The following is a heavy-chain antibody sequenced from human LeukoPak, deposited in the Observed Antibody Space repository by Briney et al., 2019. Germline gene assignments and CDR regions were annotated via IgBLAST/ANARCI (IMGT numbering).Heavy chain of an antibody. CDR2: TWYDGSNK. D-gene: IGHD5-18*01. CDR3: AREGYSYGYVLYYFDY. CDR1: GFTFSSYG. V-gene: IGHV3-33*01. Sequence: PGRSLRLSCAASGFTFSSYGMHWVRQAPGKGLEWVAVTWYDGSNKYYADSVKGRFTISRDNSKNTLYLQMNSLRAEDTAVYYCAREGYSYGYVLYYFDYWGQGTLVTVSS. J-gene: IGHJ4*02.